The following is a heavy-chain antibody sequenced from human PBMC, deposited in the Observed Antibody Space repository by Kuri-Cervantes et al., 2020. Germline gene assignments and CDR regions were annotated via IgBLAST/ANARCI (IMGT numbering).Heavy chain of an antibody. CDR2: IKEDGSET. D-gene: IGHD6-13*01. Sequence: GESLKISCAGSGFSFSTSWLDWVRQAPGKGLEWLANIKEDGSETYYVESVRGRFTISRDNAKNTLFLQMNGLRVEDTAIYYCVRETAGPAYWGQGTLVTVSS. CDR3: VRETAGPAY. J-gene: IGHJ4*02. V-gene: IGHV3-7*01. CDR1: GFSFSTSW.